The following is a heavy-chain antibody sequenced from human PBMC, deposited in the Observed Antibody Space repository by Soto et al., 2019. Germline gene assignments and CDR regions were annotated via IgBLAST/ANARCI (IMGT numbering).Heavy chain of an antibody. CDR2: ISGSGGST. CDR3: AKDLSFLSNYYNYYYGMDV. CDR1: GFTFSSYA. V-gene: IGHV3-23*01. Sequence: PGGSLRLSCAASGFTFSSYAMSWVRQAPGKGLEWVSAISGSGGSTYYADSVKGRFTISRDNSKNTLYLQMNSLRAEDTAVYYCAKDLSFLSNYYNYYYGMDVCGQRSTVPVS. J-gene: IGHJ6*02. D-gene: IGHD4-4*01.